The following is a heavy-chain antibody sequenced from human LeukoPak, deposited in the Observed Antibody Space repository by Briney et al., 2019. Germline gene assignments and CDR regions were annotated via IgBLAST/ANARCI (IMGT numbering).Heavy chain of an antibody. CDR1: GGSISSGGYY. D-gene: IGHD4-17*01. Sequence: SETLSLTCTVSGGSISSGGYYWSWIRQHPGKGLEWIGYIYYSGSTYYNPSLKSRVTISVDTSKDQFSLKLSSVTAADTAVYYCAGGDPPLGMDVWGQGTTVTVSS. CDR2: IYYSGST. J-gene: IGHJ6*02. CDR3: AGGDPPLGMDV. V-gene: IGHV4-31*03.